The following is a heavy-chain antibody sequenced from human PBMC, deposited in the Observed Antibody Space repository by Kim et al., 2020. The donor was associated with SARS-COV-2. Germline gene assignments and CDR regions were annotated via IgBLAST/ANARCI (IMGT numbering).Heavy chain of an antibody. V-gene: IGHV3-9*01. J-gene: IGHJ4*02. D-gene: IGHD1-26*01. Sequence: GYADSVKGRFTISRDNAKNSLYLQMNSLRAEDTALYYCAKLGGTSGSYSDYWGQGTLVTVSS. CDR3: AKLGGTSGSYSDY.